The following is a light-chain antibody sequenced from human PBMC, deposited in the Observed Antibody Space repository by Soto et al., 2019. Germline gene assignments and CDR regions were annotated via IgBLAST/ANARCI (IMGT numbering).Light chain of an antibody. Sequence: EIVVTQSQGTLSLSTGERATLSCRASQSVSSSTYLAWYQKKPGQAPRLLIYDASSRATGIPDRFSGIVSGRDFNLTISSLETEDCAVYEGQQSGSSTITFCPLTRLEIK. J-gene: IGKJ5*01. CDR2: DAS. V-gene: IGKV3-20*01. CDR3: QQSGSSTIT. CDR1: QSVSSSTY.